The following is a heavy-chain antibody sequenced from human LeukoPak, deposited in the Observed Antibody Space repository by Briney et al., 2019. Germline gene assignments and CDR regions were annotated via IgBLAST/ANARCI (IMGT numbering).Heavy chain of an antibody. CDR3: AKGILGCSGGSCYYNWFDP. V-gene: IGHV1-69*05. D-gene: IGHD2-15*01. CDR1: GGTFSSYA. CDR2: IIPIFGTA. Sequence: SVKVSCKASGGTFSSYAISWVRQAPGQGLEWMGGIIPIFGTANYAQKFQGRVTITTDESTSTAYMELSSLRSEDTAVYYCAKGILGCSGGSCYYNWFDPWGQGTLVTVSS. J-gene: IGHJ5*02.